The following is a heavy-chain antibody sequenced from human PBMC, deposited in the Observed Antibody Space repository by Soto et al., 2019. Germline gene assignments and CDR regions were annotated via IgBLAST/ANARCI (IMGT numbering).Heavy chain of an antibody. Sequence: ASVKVSCKASGYTFTSYGISWVRQAPGQGLEWMGWISAYNGNTNYAQKLQGRVTMTTDTSTSTAYMELRSLRSDDTAVYYCARVQRRLGYCSGGSCYRDDAFDIWGQGTMVTVSS. CDR2: ISAYNGNT. D-gene: IGHD2-15*01. V-gene: IGHV1-18*01. J-gene: IGHJ3*02. CDR1: GYTFTSYG. CDR3: ARVQRRLGYCSGGSCYRDDAFDI.